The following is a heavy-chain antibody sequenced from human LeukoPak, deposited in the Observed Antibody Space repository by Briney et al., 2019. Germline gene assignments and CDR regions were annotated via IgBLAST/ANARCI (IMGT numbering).Heavy chain of an antibody. Sequence: SETLSLTCAVYGGSFSGYYWSWIRQPPGKGLEWIGEINHSGSTNYNPSLKSRVTISVDTSKNQFSLKLNSVTAADTAVYYCARRMSHLYNFEYWGQGTLVTVSS. CDR3: ARRMSHLYNFEY. CDR1: GGSFSGYY. V-gene: IGHV4-34*01. D-gene: IGHD5-24*01. CDR2: INHSGST. J-gene: IGHJ4*02.